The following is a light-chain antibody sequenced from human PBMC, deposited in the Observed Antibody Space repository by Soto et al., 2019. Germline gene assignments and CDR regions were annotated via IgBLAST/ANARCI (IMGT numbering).Light chain of an antibody. CDR1: QSVSSSY. Sequence: EIVLTQSPGTLSLSPGERATLSCRASQSVSSSYLAWYQQKPGQAPRLLIYGASSRATGMPDRFSGSGSGTDFTLTISSLEPEDFAVYYCQQYGSSRTFGQGTKVDI. CDR2: GAS. CDR3: QQYGSSRT. J-gene: IGKJ1*01. V-gene: IGKV3-20*01.